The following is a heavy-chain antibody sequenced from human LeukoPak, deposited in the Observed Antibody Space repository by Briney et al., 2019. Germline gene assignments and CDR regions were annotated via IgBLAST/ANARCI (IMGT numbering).Heavy chain of an antibody. Sequence: GGFPRPLCAASGFTLSSHSMKRVRQAPGKGPEWVPFICSSSSYIYYADSVKGRFTISRDNAKNSLYLQMNSLRAEDTAVYYCARDGVGVVVPAQNDYWGQGTLVTVSS. D-gene: IGHD2-2*01. V-gene: IGHV3-21*05. CDR2: ICSSSSYI. CDR1: GFTLSSHS. J-gene: IGHJ4*02. CDR3: ARDGVGVVVPAQNDY.